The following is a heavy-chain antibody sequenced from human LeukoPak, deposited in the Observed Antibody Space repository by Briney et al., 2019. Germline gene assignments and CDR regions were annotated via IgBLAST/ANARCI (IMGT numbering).Heavy chain of an antibody. D-gene: IGHD2-15*01. J-gene: IGHJ4*02. CDR1: GFTFSSYA. Sequence: GGSLRLSCAASGFTFSSYAMSWVRQAPGKGLEWVSAISGSGGSTYYADSVKGRFTISRDNSKNTLYLQMNSLRAEDTAVYYCAKDPWWLLQPHYYFDYWGQGTLVTVSS. CDR2: ISGSGGST. V-gene: IGHV3-23*01. CDR3: AKDPWWLLQPHYYFDY.